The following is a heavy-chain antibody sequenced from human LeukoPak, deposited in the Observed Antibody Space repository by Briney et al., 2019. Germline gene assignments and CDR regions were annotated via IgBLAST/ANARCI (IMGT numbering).Heavy chain of an antibody. D-gene: IGHD5-12*01. Sequence: TEGSLRLSCATSGFTVSSSYLSWVRQAPGKGLEWVSVIYSDGSTYYADSVKGRFTISRDNSKNTLFLQMNSLRAEDTAVYYCARWVVATMFDYWGPGTLVTVSS. CDR2: IYSDGST. J-gene: IGHJ4*02. CDR1: GFTVSSSY. CDR3: ARWVVATMFDY. V-gene: IGHV3-66*01.